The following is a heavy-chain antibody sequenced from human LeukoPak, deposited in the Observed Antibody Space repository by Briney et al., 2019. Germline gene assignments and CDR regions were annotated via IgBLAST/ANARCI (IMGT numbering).Heavy chain of an antibody. Sequence: PGGSLRLSCEDSGFTFRSYEMNWVRQAPGKGLEWVANIKQDGSEKYYVDSVKGRFTISRDNAKNSLYLQMNSLRAEDTAVYYCAREIRGYSYGFFDYWGQGTLVTVSS. V-gene: IGHV3-7*01. CDR3: AREIRGYSYGFFDY. J-gene: IGHJ4*02. CDR1: GFTFRSYE. D-gene: IGHD5-18*01. CDR2: IKQDGSEK.